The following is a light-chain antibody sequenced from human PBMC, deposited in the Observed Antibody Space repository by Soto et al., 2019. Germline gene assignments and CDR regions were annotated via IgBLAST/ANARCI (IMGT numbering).Light chain of an antibody. CDR2: GAS. CDR1: QSVSDI. V-gene: IGKV3-15*01. CDR3: QQYSAWPNT. J-gene: IGKJ2*01. Sequence: EIVMTQSPVTLSVSPGETATLSCRASQSVSDILAWYRQRPGQAPRLLIYGASARASGIPVRFSGSGSGTEFTLTISSLPSDDVAIYFCQQYSAWPNTFGQGTKLAI.